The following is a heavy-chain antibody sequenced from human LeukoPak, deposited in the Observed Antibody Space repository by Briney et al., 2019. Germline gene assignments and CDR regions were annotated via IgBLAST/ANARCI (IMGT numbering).Heavy chain of an antibody. D-gene: IGHD3-16*02. J-gene: IGHJ1*01. CDR3: AKRGSYRPDKYFQH. Sequence: GGSLRLSCAASGFTFSSYGMHWVRQAPGKGLEWVAVISYDGSNKYYADSVKGRFTISRDNSKNTLYLQMNSLRAEDTAVYYCAKRGSYRPDKYFQHWGQGTLVTVSS. CDR2: ISYDGSNK. V-gene: IGHV3-30*18. CDR1: GFTFSSYG.